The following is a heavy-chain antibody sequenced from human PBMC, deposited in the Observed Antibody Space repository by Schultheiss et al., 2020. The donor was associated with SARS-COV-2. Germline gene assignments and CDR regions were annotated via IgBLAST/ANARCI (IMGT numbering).Heavy chain of an antibody. D-gene: IGHD2-2*01. V-gene: IGHV4-34*01. J-gene: IGHJ3*02. CDR3: ARWVVPAAMKGGLRAFDI. Sequence: SETLSLTCAVYGGSFSGYYWSWIRQPPGKGLEWIGEIYHSGSTNYNPSLKSRVTISVDKSKNQFSLKLSSVTAADTAVYYCARWVVPAAMKGGLRAFDIWGQGTMVTVSS. CDR2: IYHSGST. CDR1: GGSFSGYY.